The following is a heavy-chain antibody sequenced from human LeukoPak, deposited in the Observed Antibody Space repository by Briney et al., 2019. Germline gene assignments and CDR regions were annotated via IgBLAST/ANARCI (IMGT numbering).Heavy chain of an antibody. V-gene: IGHV1-69*04. CDR1: GGTFSSYA. D-gene: IGHD1-26*01. CDR2: IIPILGIA. J-gene: IGHJ6*02. Sequence: ASVKVSCKASGGTFSSYAISWVRQAPGQGLEWMGRIIPILGIANYAQKFQGRVTITADKSTSTAYMELSSLRSEDTAVYYCARDPAVGATGDMDVWGQGTTVTVSS. CDR3: ARDPAVGATGDMDV.